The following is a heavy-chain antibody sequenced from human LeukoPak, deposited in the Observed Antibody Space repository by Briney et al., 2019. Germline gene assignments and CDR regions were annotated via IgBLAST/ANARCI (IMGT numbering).Heavy chain of an antibody. Sequence: ASVKVSCKASGHTFVSYGISWVRQAPGQGLEWMGWINAYNGNTNYAQKLQGRVTMTTDTSTNTAYMELRSLRSDDTAVYYCARGGYYYDSSGHYSEDAFDIWGQGTMVTVSS. J-gene: IGHJ3*02. CDR1: GHTFVSYG. CDR2: INAYNGNT. V-gene: IGHV1-18*01. D-gene: IGHD3-22*01. CDR3: ARGGYYYDSSGHYSEDAFDI.